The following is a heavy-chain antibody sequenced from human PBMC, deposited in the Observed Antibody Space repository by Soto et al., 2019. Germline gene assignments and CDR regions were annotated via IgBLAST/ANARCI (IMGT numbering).Heavy chain of an antibody. CDR2: SDQSGNT. CDR3: ATRDSSRFY. J-gene: IGHJ4*02. Sequence: QVQLQESGPGLVKPSGTLSLTCAVSGVSISSHDWWTWVRQPPGKGLEWFGESDQSGNTNYHSYLDSLVTRSVGNSTHQFYLKLTSVTVADPALYYRATRDSSRFYWGQGTLVTFSS. D-gene: IGHD6-13*01. CDR1: GVSISSHDW. V-gene: IGHV4-4*02.